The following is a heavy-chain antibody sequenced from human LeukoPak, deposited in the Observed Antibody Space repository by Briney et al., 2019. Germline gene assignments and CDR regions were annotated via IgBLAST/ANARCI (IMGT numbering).Heavy chain of an antibody. D-gene: IGHD6-19*01. CDR3: ARIPDVSGWPFDY. CDR1: DGSINSDF. J-gene: IGHJ4*02. V-gene: IGHV4-59*01. Sequence: SETLSLTCTASDGSINSDFWTWIRHPPGKGLEWIGYIRYSGRTSYNPSLKSRVTISIDTSKNLFSLKLRSVTTAGTAIYYCARIPDVSGWPFDYWGQGTLVTVSS. CDR2: IRYSGRT.